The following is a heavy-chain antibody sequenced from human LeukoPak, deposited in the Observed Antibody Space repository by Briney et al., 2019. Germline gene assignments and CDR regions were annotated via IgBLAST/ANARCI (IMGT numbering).Heavy chain of an antibody. J-gene: IGHJ4*02. Sequence: SETLSLTRTVSGGSISNYYWSWIRQPPGKGLEWIGYISYSGNTNYNPSLKSRATISADTSKNQVSLKLSSVTAADTAVYYCASLSIAARRNYWGQGTLVTVSS. D-gene: IGHD6-6*01. CDR1: GGSISNYY. CDR3: ASLSIAARRNY. V-gene: IGHV4-59*01. CDR2: ISYSGNT.